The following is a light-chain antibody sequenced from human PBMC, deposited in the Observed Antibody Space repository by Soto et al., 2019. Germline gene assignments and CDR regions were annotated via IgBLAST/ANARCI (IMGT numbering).Light chain of an antibody. V-gene: IGKV1-5*01. Sequence: DIQMTQSPSTLSVSVGDRVTITCRASQSISTWLAWYQQKPGKAPRLLIYDASYLERGVPSRFSGSGSGTEFTLTISDLQPDDLATYYCQQYNSFWPFGQGTKVEI. CDR2: DAS. CDR3: QQYNSFWP. J-gene: IGKJ1*01. CDR1: QSISTW.